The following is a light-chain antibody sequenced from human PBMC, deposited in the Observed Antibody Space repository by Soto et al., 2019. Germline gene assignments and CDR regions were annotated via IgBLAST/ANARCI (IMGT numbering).Light chain of an antibody. Sequence: DIQMTQSPSSVSASVGDRVTITCRASQDISSWLAWYQQKPGKAPKLLIYAASSLHSGVPARFSGSDSGTDFTLTISSVQPEDSAPYYCQQANSFPLTFGGGTKVEI. CDR3: QQANSFPLT. J-gene: IGKJ4*01. CDR2: AAS. CDR1: QDISSW. V-gene: IGKV1-12*01.